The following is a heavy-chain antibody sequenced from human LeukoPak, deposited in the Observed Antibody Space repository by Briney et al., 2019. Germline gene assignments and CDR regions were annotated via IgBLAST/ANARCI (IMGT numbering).Heavy chain of an antibody. J-gene: IGHJ4*02. CDR3: ARHARSGTSRADY. Sequence: SETLSLTCAVYGGSFSGYYWSWIRQPPGKGLEWIGEINHSGSTNYNPSLKSRVTISVDTSKNQFSLKLSSVTAADTAVYYCARHARSGTSRADYWGQGTLVTVSS. V-gene: IGHV4-34*01. CDR2: INHSGST. D-gene: IGHD2-2*01. CDR1: GGSFSGYY.